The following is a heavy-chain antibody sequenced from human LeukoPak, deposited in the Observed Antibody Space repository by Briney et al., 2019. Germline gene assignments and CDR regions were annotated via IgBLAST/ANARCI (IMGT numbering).Heavy chain of an antibody. CDR3: ARWRTARTGFDY. Sequence: PSETLSLTCTVSGGSISSNSYYWGWIRQPPGKGLEGIGSIYYSGSPYYNPSLKSRITISVDTSKNQFSLKVISGTAADTAVYYCARWRTARTGFDYWGQGSLVTVSS. V-gene: IGHV4-39*01. CDR2: IYYSGSP. J-gene: IGHJ4*02. CDR1: GGSISSNSYY. D-gene: IGHD3/OR15-3a*01.